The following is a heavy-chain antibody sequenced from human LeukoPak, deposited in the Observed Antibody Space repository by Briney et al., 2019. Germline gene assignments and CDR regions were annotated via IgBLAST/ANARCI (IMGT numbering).Heavy chain of an antibody. CDR1: VGSFSSTSYY. D-gene: IGHD2-15*01. V-gene: IGHV4-39*01. CDR3: ARQGISCSGGICYRNWFDP. Sequence: SETLSLTCTVSVGSFSSTSYYWGWIRQPPGKGLEWIGSIYYSGSTYYNSSLKSRVTISVDPSKSHFSLKLNSVTAADTAVYHSARQGISCSGGICYRNWFDPWGQGTLVTVSS. J-gene: IGHJ5*02. CDR2: IYYSGST.